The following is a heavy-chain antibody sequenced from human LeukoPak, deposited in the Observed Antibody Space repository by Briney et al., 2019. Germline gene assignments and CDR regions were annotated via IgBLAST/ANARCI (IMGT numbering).Heavy chain of an antibody. D-gene: IGHD3-10*01. J-gene: IGHJ6*03. CDR2: MNHSGST. Sequence: GSLRLSCTGSGFTFGDYSMTWFRQTPGKGLEWIGEMNHSGSTNYNPSLKSRVTISVDTSKNQFSLKLSSVTAADTAVYYCARRLGRKFGERFYYYHYMDVWGKGTTVTISS. CDR3: ARRLGRKFGERFYYYHYMDV. CDR1: GFTFGDYS. V-gene: IGHV4-34*01.